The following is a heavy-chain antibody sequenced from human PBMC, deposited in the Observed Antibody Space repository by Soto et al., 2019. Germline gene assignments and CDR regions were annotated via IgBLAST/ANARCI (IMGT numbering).Heavy chain of an antibody. D-gene: IGHD6-19*01. CDR3: ARYRREAVAGYTLDN. J-gene: IGHJ4*02. Sequence: LSETLSLTCTVSGASISGFYWSWIRKSAGKGLEWIGRIYATGTTDYNPSLKSRITISEDTSKSQFSLKVNSMTAADTAVYYCARYRREAVAGYTLDNWGQGILVTVSS. CDR1: GASISGFY. CDR2: IYATGTT. V-gene: IGHV4-4*07.